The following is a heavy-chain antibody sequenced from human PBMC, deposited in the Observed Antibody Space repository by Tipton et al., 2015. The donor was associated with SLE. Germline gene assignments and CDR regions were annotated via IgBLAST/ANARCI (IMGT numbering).Heavy chain of an antibody. Sequence: SLRLSCAASGFTFSSYDMHWVRQPIGGGLEWVSGISWNSGSIGYADSVKGRFTISRDNAKNSLYLQMNSLRADDTAIYRCAKDSNNWNDVYGMDVWGQGTTVTVSS. CDR2: ISWNSGSI. D-gene: IGHD1-1*01. V-gene: IGHV3-9*01. CDR1: GFTFSSYD. CDR3: AKDSNNWNDVYGMDV. J-gene: IGHJ6*02.